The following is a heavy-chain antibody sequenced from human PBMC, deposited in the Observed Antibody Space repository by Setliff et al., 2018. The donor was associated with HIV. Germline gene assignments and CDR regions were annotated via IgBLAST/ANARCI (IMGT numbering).Heavy chain of an antibody. J-gene: IGHJ4*02. CDR1: GFTFDDYA. CDR2: INWSSRNM. V-gene: IGHV3-9*01. Sequence: GGSLRLSCAASGFTFDDYAMHWVRQAPGKGLEWVSGINWSSRNMGYADSVKGRFTISGDNAKSFLYLQMDSLRAEDTALYYCAKDRWFSRGYSTTWVEGPFDYWGQGMLVTVSS. D-gene: IGHD5-18*01. CDR3: AKDRWFSRGYSTTWVEGPFDY.